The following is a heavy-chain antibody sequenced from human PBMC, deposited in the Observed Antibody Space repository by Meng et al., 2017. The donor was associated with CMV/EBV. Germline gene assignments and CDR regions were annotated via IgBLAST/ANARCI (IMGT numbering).Heavy chain of an antibody. CDR1: GGSVVGFH. V-gene: IGHV4-34*02. CDR2: NNHYGSN. CDR3: ARGGNWFDP. J-gene: IGHJ5*02. Sequence: AQVAQVGAGRVTPSDTLALSFAVYGGSVVGFHGGWVHQLPGNGLEWIGENNHYGSNNYHPSLKSRVTISVDTSKNQFCLKLSSVAAADTAVYYCARGGNWFDPWGQGTLVTVSS.